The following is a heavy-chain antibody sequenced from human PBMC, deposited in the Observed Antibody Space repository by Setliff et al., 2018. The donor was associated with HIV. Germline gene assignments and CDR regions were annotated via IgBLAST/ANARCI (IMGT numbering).Heavy chain of an antibody. Sequence: ASVKVSCKASGYLFTGYYMHWVRQAPGQGLEWMGWINVNSGGTKYAQKFQGRATMTRDTSISTAYMEVSSLRSDDTAVYYRARARTDYYDRRRRSHYYIDVWARGATVTVSS. CDR1: GYLFTGYY. CDR3: ARARTDYYDRRRRSHYYIDV. V-gene: IGHV1-2*02. CDR2: INVNSGGT. D-gene: IGHD3-22*01. J-gene: IGHJ6*03.